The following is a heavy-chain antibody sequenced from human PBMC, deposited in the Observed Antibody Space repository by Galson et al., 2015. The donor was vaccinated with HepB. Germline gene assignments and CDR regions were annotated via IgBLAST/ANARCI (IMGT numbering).Heavy chain of an antibody. V-gene: IGHV1-58*01. Sequence: SVKVSCKASGFTFTSSAVQWVRQARGQRLEWIGWIVVGSGNTNYAQKFQERVTITRDMSTSTAYMELSSLRSEDTAVYYCAAGAVSDFWSGYNWFDPWGQGTLVTVSS. CDR2: IVVGSGNT. J-gene: IGHJ5*02. CDR3: AAGAVSDFWSGYNWFDP. D-gene: IGHD3-3*01. CDR1: GFTFTSSA.